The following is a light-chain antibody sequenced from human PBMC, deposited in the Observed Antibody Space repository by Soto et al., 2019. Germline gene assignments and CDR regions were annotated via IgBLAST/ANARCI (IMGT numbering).Light chain of an antibody. Sequence: EIVLTQSPGTLSSSPGERATLSCRASQSVNSNYLAWYQQTPGQAPSLLIYGASGSATRIPDRFRGSGSGTDFTLTISRLELEDYAMDYCQQYGYFGGGTKVYIK. CDR2: GAS. V-gene: IGKV3-20*01. J-gene: IGKJ4*01. CDR1: QSVNSNY. CDR3: QQYGY.